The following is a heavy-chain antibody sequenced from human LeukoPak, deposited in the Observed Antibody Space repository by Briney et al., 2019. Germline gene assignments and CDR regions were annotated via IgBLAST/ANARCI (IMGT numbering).Heavy chain of an antibody. CDR1: GGSFSGYY. CDR2: INHSGST. CDR3: ARGRGHGSGSPRGPFDP. D-gene: IGHD3-10*01. J-gene: IGHJ5*02. Sequence: PSETLSLTCAVYGGSFSGYYWSWIRQPPGKGLEWIGEINHSGSTNYNPSLKSRVTISVDTSKNQFSLKLSSVTAADTAVYYCARGRGHGSGSPRGPFDPWGQGTLVTVSS. V-gene: IGHV4-34*01.